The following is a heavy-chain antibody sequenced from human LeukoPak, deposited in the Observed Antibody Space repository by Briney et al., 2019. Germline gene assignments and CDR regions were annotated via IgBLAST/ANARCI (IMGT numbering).Heavy chain of an antibody. Sequence: SETLSLTCTVSGGSISSGGYYWSWLRQHPGTGLEWIGYIYYSGSTYYNPSLKSRVTISVDTSKNQFSLKLSSVTAADTAVYYCARASKGMIVVVPKIDYWGQGTLVTVSS. J-gene: IGHJ4*02. D-gene: IGHD3-22*01. CDR2: IYYSGST. CDR1: GGSISSGGYY. V-gene: IGHV4-31*03. CDR3: ARASKGMIVVVPKIDY.